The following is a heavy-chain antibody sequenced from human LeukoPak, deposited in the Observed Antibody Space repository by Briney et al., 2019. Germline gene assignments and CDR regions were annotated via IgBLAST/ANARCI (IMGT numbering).Heavy chain of an antibody. CDR1: GGSISSGSYY. Sequence: SQTLSLTCTVSGGSISSGSYYWSWIRQPAGKGLEWIGRIYTSGSTNYNPSLKSRVTISVDTSKNQFSLKLSSVTAADTAVYYCARARGEYQLLIGDYYYYMDVWGKGTRSPSP. V-gene: IGHV4-61*02. CDR3: ARARGEYQLLIGDYYYYMDV. D-gene: IGHD2-2*01. J-gene: IGHJ6*03. CDR2: IYTSGST.